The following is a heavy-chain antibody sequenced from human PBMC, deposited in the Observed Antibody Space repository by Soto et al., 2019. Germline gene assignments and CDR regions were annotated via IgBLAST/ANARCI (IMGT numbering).Heavy chain of an antibody. Sequence: QVTLKESGPVLVKPTETLTLICTVSGFSLSNARMGVSWIRQPPGKALEWLAHIFSNDEKSYSTSLKSRLTISKDTSKSQVVLTMTNMDPVDTATYYCARIRIGFYDYIWGSYRDFDYWGQGTLVTVSS. D-gene: IGHD3-16*02. J-gene: IGHJ4*02. CDR1: GFSLSNARMG. CDR3: ARIRIGFYDYIWGSYRDFDY. CDR2: IFSNDEK. V-gene: IGHV2-26*01.